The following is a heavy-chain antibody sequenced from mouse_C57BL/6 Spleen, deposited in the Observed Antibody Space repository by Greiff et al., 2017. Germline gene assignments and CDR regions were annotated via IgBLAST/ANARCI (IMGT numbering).Heavy chain of an antibody. CDR3: TSPSITTVPLAY. CDR2: IRNKANNHAT. V-gene: IGHV6-6*01. J-gene: IGHJ2*01. CDR1: GFTFSDAW. D-gene: IGHD1-1*01. Sequence: EVKVEESGGGLVQPGGSMKLSCAASGFTFSDAWMDWVRQSPEKGLEWVAEIRNKANNHATYYAESVKGRFTISRDDSKSSVYLQMNSLRAEDTGIYYCTSPSITTVPLAYWGQGTTLTVSS.